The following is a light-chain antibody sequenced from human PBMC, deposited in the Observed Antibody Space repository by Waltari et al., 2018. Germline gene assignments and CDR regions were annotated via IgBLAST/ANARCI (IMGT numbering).Light chain of an antibody. CDR2: RND. CDR3: AAWDDSLNGHWV. J-gene: IGLJ3*02. CDR1: SSNIGNNV. V-gene: IGLV1-44*01. Sequence: QSVLTQPPSASATPGQRVTISCSGRSSNIGNNVVNWYQQLPGQAPKLLIYRNDLRPSGVPDRFSGSKSGTSASLAISGLQSEDEADYYCAAWDDSLNGHWVFGGGTKVTVL.